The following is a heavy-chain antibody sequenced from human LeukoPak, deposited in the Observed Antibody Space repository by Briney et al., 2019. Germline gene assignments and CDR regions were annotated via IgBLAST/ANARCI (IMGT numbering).Heavy chain of an antibody. CDR3: AKDSSLSVAGLFDY. D-gene: IGHD6-19*01. CDR1: GFTFDDYA. Sequence: GGFLRLSCAASGFTFDDYAMHWVRQAPGKGLEWVSGISWNSGSIGYADSVKGRFTISRDNAKNSLYLQMNSLRAEDTALYYCAKDSSLSVAGLFDYWGQGTLVTVSS. J-gene: IGHJ4*02. V-gene: IGHV3-9*01. CDR2: ISWNSGSI.